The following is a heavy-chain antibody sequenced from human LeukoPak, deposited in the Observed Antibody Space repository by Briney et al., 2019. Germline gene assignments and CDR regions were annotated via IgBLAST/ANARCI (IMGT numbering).Heavy chain of an antibody. D-gene: IGHD6-13*01. Sequence: PSETLSLTCAVYGGSFSGYYWSWIRQPPGKGLEWIGETNHSGSTNYNPSLKSRVTISVDTSKNQFSLKLSSVTAADTAVYYCARGARIAANYFDYWGQGTLVTVSS. CDR1: GGSFSGYY. CDR2: TNHSGST. J-gene: IGHJ4*02. CDR3: ARGARIAANYFDY. V-gene: IGHV4-34*01.